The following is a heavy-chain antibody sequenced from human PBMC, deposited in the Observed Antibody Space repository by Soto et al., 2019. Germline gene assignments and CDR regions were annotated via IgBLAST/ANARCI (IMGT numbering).Heavy chain of an antibody. CDR3: ARLVVVVAAQQLQAFDI. CDR2: IYYSGST. D-gene: IGHD2-15*01. V-gene: IGHV4-31*03. J-gene: IGHJ3*02. CDR1: GGSISVGGYY. Sequence: QVQLQESGPGLVKPSQTLSLTCTVSGGSISVGGYYWSWIRQHPGKGLEWIGYIYYSGSTFYNPSLKSRLSISVDTSKNQFSLKLISVTAADTAVYYCARLVVVVAAQQLQAFDIWGQGTMVTVSS.